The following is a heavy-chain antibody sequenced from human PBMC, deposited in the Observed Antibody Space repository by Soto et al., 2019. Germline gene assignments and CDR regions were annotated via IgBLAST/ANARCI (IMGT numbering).Heavy chain of an antibody. V-gene: IGHV1-69*02. CDR3: AASYGSGYRAFDY. Sequence: QVQLVQSGTEVKKPGSSVKVSCKASGDTFSFYTINWVRQAPGLGLEWVGRINPIVSMSNYAQKFQGRVSMTADKSTSTAYMELRRLRSDDTAMYFWAASYGSGYRAFDYWGQGALVIVSS. D-gene: IGHD3-10*01. CDR2: INPIVSMS. J-gene: IGHJ4*02. CDR1: GDTFSFYT.